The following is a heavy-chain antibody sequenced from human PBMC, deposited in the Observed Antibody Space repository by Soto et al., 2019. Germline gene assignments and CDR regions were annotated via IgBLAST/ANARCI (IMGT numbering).Heavy chain of an antibody. CDR3: ASSLVDYYDSSGCQY. CDR1: GFTFSSYA. Sequence: GGSLRLSCAASGFTFSSYAMSWVRQAPGKGLEWVSAISGSGGSTYYADSVKGRFTISRDNSNNTQYLQMNSLSGEDTAVYYCASSLVDYYDSSGCQYWGQGTLVTVSS. J-gene: IGHJ4*02. V-gene: IGHV3-23*01. D-gene: IGHD3-22*01. CDR2: ISGSGGST.